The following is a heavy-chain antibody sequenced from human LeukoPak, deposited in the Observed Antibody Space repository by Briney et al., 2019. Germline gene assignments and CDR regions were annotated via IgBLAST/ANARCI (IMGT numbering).Heavy chain of an antibody. CDR2: INHSGST. Sequence: SETLSLTCAVYGGSFSGYYWSWIRQPPGKGLEWIGEINHSGSTNYNPSLKSRVTISVDTSKNQLSLKLSSVTAADTAVYYCARGRTRTDPNYDILTGYYRRGRWFDPWGQGTLVTVSS. J-gene: IGHJ5*02. V-gene: IGHV4-34*01. CDR1: GGSFSGYY. D-gene: IGHD3-9*01. CDR3: ARGRTRTDPNYDILTGYYRRGRWFDP.